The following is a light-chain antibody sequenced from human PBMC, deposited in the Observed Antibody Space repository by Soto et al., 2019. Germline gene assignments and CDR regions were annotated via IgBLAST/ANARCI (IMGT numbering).Light chain of an antibody. J-gene: IGLJ1*01. CDR1: SSDVGSYNF. CDR2: EVS. Sequence: QSVLTQPPSASGSPGQSVTISCTGTSSDVGSYNFVSWYQQLPGKAPKLMIYEVSNRPSGVSNRFSGSKSGNTASLTISGLQAEDEADYYCSSYTTSSNYVFGSGTKVTVL. CDR3: SSYTTSSNYV. V-gene: IGLV2-14*01.